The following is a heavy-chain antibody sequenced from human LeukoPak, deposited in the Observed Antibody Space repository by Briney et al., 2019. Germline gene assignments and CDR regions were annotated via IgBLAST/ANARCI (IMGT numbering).Heavy chain of an antibody. J-gene: IGHJ4*02. CDR3: ARQSGYSSGWPFDY. CDR2: IYYSGST. Sequence: SETLSLTCTVSGGSISSSSYYWGWIRQPPGKGLEWIGSIYYSGSTYYNPSLKSRVTISVDTSKNQFSLKLSSVTAADTAVYYCARQSGYSSGWPFDYWGQGTLVTVSS. V-gene: IGHV4-39*01. CDR1: GGSISSSSYY. D-gene: IGHD6-19*01.